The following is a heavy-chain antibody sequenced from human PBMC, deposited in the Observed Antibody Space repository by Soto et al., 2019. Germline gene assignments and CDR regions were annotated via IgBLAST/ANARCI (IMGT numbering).Heavy chain of an antibody. Sequence: PGGSLRLSCAASGFTFSSYSMNWVRQAPGKGLEWVSSISSSSSYIYYADSVKGRFTNSRDNAKNSLYLQMNSLRAEDTAVYYCARDSSYDFWSGYYYYGMDVWGQGTTVTVSS. D-gene: IGHD3-3*01. CDR1: GFTFSSYS. J-gene: IGHJ6*02. V-gene: IGHV3-21*01. CDR3: ARDSSYDFWSGYYYYGMDV. CDR2: ISSSSSYI.